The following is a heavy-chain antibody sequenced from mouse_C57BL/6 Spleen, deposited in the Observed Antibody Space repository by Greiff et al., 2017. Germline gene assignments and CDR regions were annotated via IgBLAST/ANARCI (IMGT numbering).Heavy chain of an antibody. J-gene: IGHJ4*01. Sequence: VQLQQSGAELAKPGASVKLSCKASGYTFTSYWMHWVKQRPGQGLEWIGYINPSSGYTKYNQKFKDKATLTADNSSSTAYMQLSSLTYEDTAVYYCARSITTVVGHYAMDYWGQGTSVTVAS. V-gene: IGHV1-7*01. CDR3: ARSITTVVGHYAMDY. CDR2: INPSSGYT. D-gene: IGHD1-1*01. CDR1: GYTFTSYW.